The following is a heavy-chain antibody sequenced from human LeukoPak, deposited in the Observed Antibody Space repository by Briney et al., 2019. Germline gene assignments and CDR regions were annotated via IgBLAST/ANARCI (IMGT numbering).Heavy chain of an antibody. CDR2: IIPILGIA. D-gene: IGHD4-17*01. J-gene: IGHJ4*02. CDR3: ARDGFDYGGNYFDY. V-gene: IGHV1-69*04. Sequence: SVKVSCKASGYTFTSYGISWVRQAPGQGLEWMGRIIPILGIANYAQKFQGRVTITADKSTSTAYMELSSLRSEDTAVYYCARDGFDYGGNYFDYWGQGALVTVSS. CDR1: GYTFTSYG.